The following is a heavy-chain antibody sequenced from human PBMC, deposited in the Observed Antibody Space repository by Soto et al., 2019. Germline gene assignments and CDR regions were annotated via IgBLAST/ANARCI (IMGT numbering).Heavy chain of an antibody. CDR3: ARVEGITIVGVVNPLDV. Sequence: ASVKVSCKASGYTFTSYYMHWVRQAPGQGLEWMGIINPSGGSTSYAQKFQGRVTMTRDTSTSTVYMELSSLRSEDTAVYYCARVEGITIVGVVNPLDVWGQGTTVTVSS. CDR1: GYTFTSYY. V-gene: IGHV1-46*01. J-gene: IGHJ6*02. D-gene: IGHD3-3*01. CDR2: INPSGGST.